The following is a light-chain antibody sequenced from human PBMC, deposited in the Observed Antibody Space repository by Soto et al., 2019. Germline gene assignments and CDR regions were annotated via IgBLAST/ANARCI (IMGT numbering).Light chain of an antibody. CDR1: QSVSSSY. Sequence: EIVLTKSPGTLSLSPGERATLSCRASQSVSSSYLAWYQQKPGQAPRLLIYGASSRATGIPDRFSGSGSGTDFTLSISRLEPEDFAVYYCQQYGSSLFTFGPGTKVDI. CDR2: GAS. J-gene: IGKJ3*01. V-gene: IGKV3-20*01. CDR3: QQYGSSLFT.